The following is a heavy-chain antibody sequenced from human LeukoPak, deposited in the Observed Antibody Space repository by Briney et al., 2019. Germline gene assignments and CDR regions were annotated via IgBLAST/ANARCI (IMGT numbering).Heavy chain of an antibody. CDR1: GGSISSGGYS. V-gene: IGHV4-30-2*01. CDR2: IDHSGST. CDR3: ARGPDPIAVAALYYFDY. D-gene: IGHD6-19*01. Sequence: SQTLSLTCAVSGGSISSGGYSWSWIRQPPGKGLEWIGYIDHSGSTYYNPSLKSRVTISVDRSKNQFSLKLSSVTAADTAVYYCARGPDPIAVAALYYFDYWGQGTLVTVSS. J-gene: IGHJ4*02.